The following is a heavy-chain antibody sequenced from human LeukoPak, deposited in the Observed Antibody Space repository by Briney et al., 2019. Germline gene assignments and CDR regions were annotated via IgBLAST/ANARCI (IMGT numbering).Heavy chain of an antibody. CDR3: AKGATVGKEALDI. V-gene: IGHV1-46*01. CDR1: GYTFTSYY. D-gene: IGHD1-14*01. CDR2: IIPMIGTA. J-gene: IGHJ3*02. Sequence: GASVKVSCKASGYTFTSYYIHWVRQAPGQGLEWMGRIIPMIGTAKYAQKFQGRVTFTADTSTNTAYMELSSLTSEDTALYFCAKGATVGKEALDIWGQGSLVTVSS.